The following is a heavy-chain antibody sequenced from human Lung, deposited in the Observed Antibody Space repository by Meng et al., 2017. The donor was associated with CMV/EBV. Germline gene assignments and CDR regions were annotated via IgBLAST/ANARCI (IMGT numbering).Heavy chain of an antibody. Sequence: GESXKISCAASGFTFSNYAMNWVRQAPGKGLEWVSVIYSDGSSTYYADSVKGRFTISRDNSKNTLDLQMNSLRAEDTAVYYCAKGDDSGWFPFDYWGQGTLVTVSS. J-gene: IGHJ4*02. CDR1: GFTFSNYA. D-gene: IGHD3-22*01. CDR3: AKGDDSGWFPFDY. V-gene: IGHV3-23*03. CDR2: IYSDGSST.